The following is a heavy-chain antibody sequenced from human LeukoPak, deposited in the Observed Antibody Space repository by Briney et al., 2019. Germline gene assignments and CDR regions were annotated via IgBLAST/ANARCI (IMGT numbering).Heavy chain of an antibody. J-gene: IGHJ5*02. CDR2: IYTSGST. D-gene: IGHD1-20*01. CDR1: GGSISSYY. Sequence: PSETLSLTCTVSGGSISSYYWSWIRQPAGKGLEWIGRIYTSGSTNYNPSLKSRVTMSVDTSKNQFSLKLSSVTAADTAVYYCARDSGIYNWNQGPFDPWGQGTLVTVSS. CDR3: ARDSGIYNWNQGPFDP. V-gene: IGHV4-4*07.